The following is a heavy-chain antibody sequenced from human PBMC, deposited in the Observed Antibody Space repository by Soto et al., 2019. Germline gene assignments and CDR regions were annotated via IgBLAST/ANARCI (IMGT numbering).Heavy chain of an antibody. CDR1: SVSISNYK. V-gene: IGHV4-59*01. CDR2: IHYSGST. J-gene: IGHJ4*02. CDR3: TRGGDPYKTGH. D-gene: IGHD2-21*01. Sequence: SETLSLTCTVSSVSISNYKWSWIRQPPGKGLEWIGFIHYSGSTNYNPSLKGRVTMSVDTSKNQFSLKLTSVNTADTAIYYCTRGGDPYKTGHWGQGTLVTVSS.